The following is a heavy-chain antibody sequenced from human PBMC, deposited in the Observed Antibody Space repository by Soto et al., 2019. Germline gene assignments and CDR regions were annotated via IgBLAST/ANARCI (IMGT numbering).Heavy chain of an antibody. J-gene: IGHJ4*02. CDR2: IYYSGST. CDR1: GGSINNYY. Sequence: QVQLQESGPGLVKPSETLSLTCTVSGGSINNYYWSWIRQPPGKGLEWIGYIYYSGSTNYNPALKIRVTIAVDTSKNQFSLKLSSVTAADTAVYYCARRYGGNFDYWGQGTLVTVSS. CDR3: ARRYGGNFDY. V-gene: IGHV4-59*01. D-gene: IGHD3-16*01.